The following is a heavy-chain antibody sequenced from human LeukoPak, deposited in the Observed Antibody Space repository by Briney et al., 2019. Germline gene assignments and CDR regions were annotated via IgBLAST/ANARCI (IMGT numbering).Heavy chain of an antibody. CDR1: GYSFTRYF. V-gene: IGHV1-46*01. D-gene: IGHD3-10*01. CDR2: IIPSDGST. CDR3: ARGKVVTMVRGVIITYFDY. J-gene: IGHJ4*02. Sequence: ASVKVSCKASGYSFTRYFIHWVRQAPGQGLEWMGIIIPSDGSTSYAQKFQGRVAMTRDTSTSTVYMELSSLRSEDTAVYYCARGKVVTMVRGVIITYFDYWGQGTLVTISS.